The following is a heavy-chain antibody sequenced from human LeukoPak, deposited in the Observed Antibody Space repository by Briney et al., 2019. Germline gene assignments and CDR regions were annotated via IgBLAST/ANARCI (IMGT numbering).Heavy chain of an antibody. CDR2: ISPYTGST. Sequence: ASVKVSCKASGYTFTKYVISWVRQAPGQGLEWMGWISPYTGSTNFAQQFQGRFLMTTDTSMTTAYMEVRSLASNDKAIYYCARSETGSTDFDFWGQGTLVTVSP. V-gene: IGHV1-18*01. J-gene: IGHJ4*02. CDR3: ARSETGSTDFDF. CDR1: GYTFTKYV. D-gene: IGHD1/OR15-1a*01.